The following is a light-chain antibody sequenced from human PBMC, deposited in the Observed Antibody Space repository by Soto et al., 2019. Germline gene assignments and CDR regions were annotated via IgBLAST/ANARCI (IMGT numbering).Light chain of an antibody. CDR1: QSVSNNY. Sequence: EIVLTQSPGTLSLSPGDRATLSCRASQSVSNNYLAWYQQKPGQTPRLLIYGASSRATGIPDRFSGSGSGTDFTLTISRLEPEDFAVYYCQRYGTSPRTFGQGTKVDIK. V-gene: IGKV3-20*01. CDR2: GAS. J-gene: IGKJ1*01. CDR3: QRYGTSPRT.